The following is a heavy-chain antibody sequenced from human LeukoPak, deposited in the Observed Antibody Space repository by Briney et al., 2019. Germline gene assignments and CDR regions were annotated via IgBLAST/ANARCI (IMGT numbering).Heavy chain of an antibody. CDR3: AKDTSLLFRRQDV. D-gene: IGHD3-10*01. CDR1: GFTFSSYS. J-gene: IGHJ6*04. V-gene: IGHV3-21*01. Sequence: GGSLRLSCAASGFTFSSYSMNWVRQAPGKGLEWVSSISSSSSYIYYADSVKGRFTISRDNSKNTLYLQMNSLRAEDTAVYYCAKDTSLLFRRQDVWGKGTTVTVSS. CDR2: ISSSSSYI.